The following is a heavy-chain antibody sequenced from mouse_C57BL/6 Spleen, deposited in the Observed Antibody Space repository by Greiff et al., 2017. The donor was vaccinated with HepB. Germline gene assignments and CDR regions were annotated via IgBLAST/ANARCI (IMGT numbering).Heavy chain of an antibody. CDR1: GYTFTDYN. CDR3: ARGGLWLRRADWYFDV. Sequence: EVQLQQSGPELVKPGASVKIPCKASGYTFTDYNMDWVKQSHGKSLEWIGDINPNNGGTIYNQKFKGKATLTVDKSSSTAYMELRSLTSEDTAVYYCARGGLWLRRADWYFDVWGTGTTVTVSS. CDR2: INPNNGGT. J-gene: IGHJ1*03. V-gene: IGHV1-18*01. D-gene: IGHD2-2*01.